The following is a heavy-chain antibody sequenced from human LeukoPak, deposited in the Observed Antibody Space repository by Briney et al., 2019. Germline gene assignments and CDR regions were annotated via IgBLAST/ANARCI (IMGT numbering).Heavy chain of an antibody. D-gene: IGHD6-13*01. CDR2: ISYDGTNK. J-gene: IGHJ6*03. V-gene: IGHV3-30*04. CDR3: ARDPQAWQLASHYYYYYMDV. Sequence: GGSLRLSCAASGFEFTNYPIHWVRQAPDKGLEWVAFISYDGTNKDYADSVKGRFTISRDNSKNTLYLQMNSLRAEDTAVYYCARDPQAWQLASHYYYYYMDVWGKGTTVTVSS. CDR1: GFEFTNYP.